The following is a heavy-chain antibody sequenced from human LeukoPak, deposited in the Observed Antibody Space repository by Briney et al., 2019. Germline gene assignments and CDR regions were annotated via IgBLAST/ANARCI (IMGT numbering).Heavy chain of an antibody. CDR1: GGSISSYY. V-gene: IGHV3-7*01. CDR3: AREVSQAAYSSGWFEYYYYYYMDV. D-gene: IGHD6-19*01. Sequence: ETLSLTCTVSGGSISSYYWSWVRQAPGKGLEWVANIKQDGSEKYYVDSVKGRFTISRDNAKNSLYLQMNSLRAEDTAVYYCAREVSQAAYSSGWFEYYYYYYMDVWGKGTTVTVSS. CDR2: IKQDGSEK. J-gene: IGHJ6*03.